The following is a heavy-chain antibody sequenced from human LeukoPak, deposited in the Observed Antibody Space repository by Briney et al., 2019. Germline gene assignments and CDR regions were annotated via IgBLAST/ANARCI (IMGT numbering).Heavy chain of an antibody. J-gene: IGHJ4*02. CDR3: ARVDGSGSYYYYFDY. CDR1: GYSISSGYY. D-gene: IGHD3-10*01. Sequence: SETLSLTCTVSGYSISSGYYWGWIRQPPGKGLEWIGSIYHSGSTYYNPSLKSRVTISVDTSKNQFSLKLSSVTAADTAVYYCARVDGSGSYYYYFDYWGQGTLVTVSS. CDR2: IYHSGST. V-gene: IGHV4-38-2*02.